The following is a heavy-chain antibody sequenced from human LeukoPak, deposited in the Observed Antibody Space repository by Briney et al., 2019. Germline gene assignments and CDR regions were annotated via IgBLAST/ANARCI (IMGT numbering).Heavy chain of an antibody. Sequence: SETLSLTCTVSGGSTSSDYWSWIRQSPGKVLEWVGYVYNSGDTGKNPSLKSRVTILLDTSKNQCSLKLTSVSAADTAVYYCARLKLGAYFDLWGRGTLVTVSS. CDR2: VYNSGDT. J-gene: IGHJ2*01. V-gene: IGHV4-59*08. CDR1: GGSTSSDY. D-gene: IGHD3-16*01. CDR3: ARLKLGAYFDL.